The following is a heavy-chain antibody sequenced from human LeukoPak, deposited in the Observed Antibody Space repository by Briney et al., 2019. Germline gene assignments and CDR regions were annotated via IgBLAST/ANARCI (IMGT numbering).Heavy chain of an antibody. Sequence: ASVKVSCKASGYTFTGYYMHWVRQAPGQGLEWIGWINPNSGGTNYAQRFQGRVTMTRDTSNSTAYMELSRLRSDDTAVYYCAREGDLYCSSTSCYNNYYYYGMDVWGQGTTVTVSS. D-gene: IGHD2-2*02. CDR2: INPNSGGT. V-gene: IGHV1-2*02. J-gene: IGHJ6*02. CDR3: AREGDLYCSSTSCYNNYYYYGMDV. CDR1: GYTFTGYY.